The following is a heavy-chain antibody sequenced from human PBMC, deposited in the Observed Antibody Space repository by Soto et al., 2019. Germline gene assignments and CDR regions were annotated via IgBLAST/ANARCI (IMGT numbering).Heavy chain of an antibody. CDR2: ISFDGSSK. CDR1: GFTFSSYG. D-gene: IGHD1-26*01. V-gene: IGHV3-30*18. CDR3: AKAVVDASSRSWYYYYGMDV. Sequence: QVQLVESGGGVVQPGRSLRLSCAASGFTFSSYGMHWVRQAPGKGLEWVAVISFDGSSKYYADSVKGRFTISRDNSKNTLYLQMNSLRAEDTAVYYCAKAVVDASSRSWYYYYGMDVWGQGTTVTVSS. J-gene: IGHJ6*02.